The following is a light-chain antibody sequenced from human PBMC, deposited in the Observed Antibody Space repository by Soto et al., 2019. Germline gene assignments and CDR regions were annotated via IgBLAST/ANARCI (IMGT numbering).Light chain of an antibody. CDR3: QQYSNWPWT. Sequence: EIVMTHSPATLSVSPGERATLSFRASQSVSSNLAWYQQKPGQAPRLLIYGASTRATGIPARFSDSGSGTEFTLTISSLQSEDFAVYYCQQYSNWPWTFGQGTKVDI. J-gene: IGKJ1*01. V-gene: IGKV3-15*01. CDR1: QSVSSN. CDR2: GAS.